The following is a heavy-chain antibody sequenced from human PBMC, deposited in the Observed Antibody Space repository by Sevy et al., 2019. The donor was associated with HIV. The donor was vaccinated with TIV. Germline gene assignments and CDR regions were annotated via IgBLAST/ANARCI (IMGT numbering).Heavy chain of an antibody. J-gene: IGHJ4*02. CDR2: VNPNSGST. CDR3: ARDIDSGYSSSY. CDR1: GYIFTDYY. Sequence: APVKVSCKASGYIFTDYYLHWVRQAPRQGLERMGRVNPNSGSTDYAQKFQDRVTMNRDTSISTAYMEPNRLGPDDSAIYYCARDIDSGYSSSYWGQGTLVTVSS. V-gene: IGHV1-2*06. D-gene: IGHD6-13*01.